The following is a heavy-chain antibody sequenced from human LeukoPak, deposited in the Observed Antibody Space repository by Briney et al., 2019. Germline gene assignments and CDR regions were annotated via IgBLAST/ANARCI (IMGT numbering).Heavy chain of an antibody. V-gene: IGHV4-38-2*02. D-gene: IGHD2-2*01. CDR3: ARGPDIVVVQ. Sequence: SETLSLTCTVSGYSISSGYYWGWIRQPPGKGLEWIGSIYHSGSTYYNPSLKSRVTISVDTSKNQFSLKLSSVTAADTAVYYCARGPDIVVVQWGQGTLVTVSS. CDR2: IYHSGST. CDR1: GYSISSGYY. J-gene: IGHJ4*02.